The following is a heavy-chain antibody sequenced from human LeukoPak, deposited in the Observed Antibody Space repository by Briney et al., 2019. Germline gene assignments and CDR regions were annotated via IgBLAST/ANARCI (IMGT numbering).Heavy chain of an antibody. D-gene: IGHD2-2*02. V-gene: IGHV4-59*08. J-gene: IGHJ3*02. CDR3: AIQEGGYCSSTSCYSRAFDI. Sequence: SETLSLTCTVSGGSISSYYWSWVRQPPGKGLEWIGYVYYSGSTNYNPSLKSRVTISVDTSKNQFSLKLSSVTAADTAVYYCAIQEGGYCSSTSCYSRAFDIWGQGTMVTVSS. CDR2: VYYSGST. CDR1: GGSISSYY.